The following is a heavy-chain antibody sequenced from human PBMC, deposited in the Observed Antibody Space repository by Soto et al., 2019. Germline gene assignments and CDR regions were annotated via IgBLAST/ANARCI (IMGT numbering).Heavy chain of an antibody. V-gene: IGHV4-39*01. J-gene: IGHJ5*02. D-gene: IGHD2-8*01. CDR3: ARLNLYCTNGVCYIPFRGWFDP. Sequence: QLQLQESGPGLVKPSETLSLTCTVSGGSISSSSYYWGWIRQPPGKGLEWIGSIYYSGSTYYNPSLKSRVTISVDTSKNQFSLKLSSVTAADTAVYYCARLNLYCTNGVCYIPFRGWFDPWGQGTLVTVSS. CDR1: GGSISSSSYY. CDR2: IYYSGST.